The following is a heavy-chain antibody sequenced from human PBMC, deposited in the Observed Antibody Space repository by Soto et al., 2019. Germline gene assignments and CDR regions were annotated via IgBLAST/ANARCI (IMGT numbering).Heavy chain of an antibody. D-gene: IGHD3-10*01. V-gene: IGHV3-48*01. CDR1: GFTFSSYS. J-gene: IGHJ6*03. Sequence: PGGSLRLSCAASGFTFSSYSMNWVRQAPGKGLEWVSYISSSSSTIYYADSVKGRFTISRDNAKNSLYLQMNSLRAEDTAVYYCARDKWFGLQIYMDVWGKGTTVTVSS. CDR2: ISSSSSTI. CDR3: ARDKWFGLQIYMDV.